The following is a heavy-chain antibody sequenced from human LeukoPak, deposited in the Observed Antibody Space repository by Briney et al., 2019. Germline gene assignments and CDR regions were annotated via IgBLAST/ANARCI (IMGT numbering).Heavy chain of an antibody. CDR3: ARGYSSSWYYNWFDP. J-gene: IGHJ5*02. CDR1: GYSISSGYY. Sequence: SETQSLTCTVSGYSISSGYYWAWLRQSPGKGLEWIGNVYHDGRTYYNPSLKSRVTISVDTSTNQFSLKLSSVTATDTALYYCARGYSSSWYYNWFDPWGQGTLVTVSS. CDR2: VYHDGRT. D-gene: IGHD6-13*01. V-gene: IGHV4-38-2*02.